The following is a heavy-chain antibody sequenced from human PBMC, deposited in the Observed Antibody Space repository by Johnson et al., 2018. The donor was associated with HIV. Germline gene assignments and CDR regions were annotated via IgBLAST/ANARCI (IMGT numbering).Heavy chain of an antibody. D-gene: IGHD5-18*01. V-gene: IGHV3-66*02. J-gene: IGHJ3*02. CDR3: ARDGRDLVTRGAFDI. CDR1: GITVSRNY. Sequence: VQLVESGGGLVQPGGSLRLSCAASGITVSRNYMSWVRQTPGKWLEWVSVIFSVGNTYYAASVKGRFTISRDNSNNMVYLQMDSLRPEDTAVYYCARDGRDLVTRGAFDIWGQGTMVTVSS. CDR2: IFSVGNT.